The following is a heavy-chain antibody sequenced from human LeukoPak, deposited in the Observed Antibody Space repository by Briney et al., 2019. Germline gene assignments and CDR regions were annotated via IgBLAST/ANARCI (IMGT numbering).Heavy chain of an antibody. J-gene: IGHJ4*02. V-gene: IGHV3-72*01. CDR1: GFTFSDHY. CDR2: ARNKANSHTT. D-gene: IGHD1-26*01. CDR3: TRGPTGSYLNFDY. Sequence: GGSLRLSSAASGFTFSDHYMDWVRQAPGKGLEWVGRARNKANSHTTEYAASVKGRFTVSRDDSKNLLYLQMNSLKTDDTAVYYCTRGPTGSYLNFDYWGQGTLVTVSS.